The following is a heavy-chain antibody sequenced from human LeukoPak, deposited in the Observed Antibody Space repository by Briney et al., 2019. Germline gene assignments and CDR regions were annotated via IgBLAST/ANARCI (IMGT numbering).Heavy chain of an antibody. CDR3: ARVHYYGSGSYYGN. V-gene: IGHV1-2*02. J-gene: IGHJ4*02. D-gene: IGHD3-10*01. CDR1: GYTFTGYY. CDR2: INPNSGGT. Sequence: ASVKVSCKASGYTFTGYYMHWVRQAPGQGLEWMGWINPNSGGTNYAQKFQGRVTMTRDTSISTAYMEPSRLRSDDTAVYYCARVHYYGSGSYYGNWGQGTLVTVSS.